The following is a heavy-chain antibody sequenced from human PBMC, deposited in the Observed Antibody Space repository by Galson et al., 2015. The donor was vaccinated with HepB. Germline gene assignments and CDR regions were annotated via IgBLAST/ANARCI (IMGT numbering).Heavy chain of an antibody. J-gene: IGHJ2*01. CDR2: ISGSGGET. Sequence: SLRLSCAVSGFTFSSHGMSWLRQAPGKGLEWVSSISGSGGETFYRDSVKGRFTISRDNPKCTLYLQLNILRAEDTAVYYCSKIAVTAKWYFDFWGRGTLVTVSS. CDR3: SKIAVTAKWYFDF. V-gene: IGHV3-23*01. D-gene: IGHD6-19*01. CDR1: GFTFSSHG.